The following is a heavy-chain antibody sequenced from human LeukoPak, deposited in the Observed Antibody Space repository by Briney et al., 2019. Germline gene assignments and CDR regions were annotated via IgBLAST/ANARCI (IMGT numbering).Heavy chain of an antibody. D-gene: IGHD3-22*01. CDR3: ARGYDSSGYYYDVLGY. Sequence: SETLSLTCTVSGGSISSGGYYWSWIRQHPGKGLEWIGYIYYSGSTNYNPSLKSRVTISVDTSKNQFSLKLSSVTAADTAVYYCARGYDSSGYYYDVLGYWGQGTLVTVSS. J-gene: IGHJ4*02. V-gene: IGHV4-31*03. CDR2: IYYSGST. CDR1: GGSISSGGYY.